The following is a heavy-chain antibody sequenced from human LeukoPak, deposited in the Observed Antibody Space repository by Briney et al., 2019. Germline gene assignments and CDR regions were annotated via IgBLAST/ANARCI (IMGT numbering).Heavy chain of an antibody. J-gene: IGHJ4*02. CDR1: GYTFTSFY. CDR2: INPSGGST. D-gene: IGHD5-12*01. CDR3: ANDLTRAVYSAYDFLPNLGN. Sequence: ASVKVSCKASGYTFTSFYMHWVRQAPGQGLEWMGIINPSGGSTTYAQKFQGRVTMTRDTSTSTVYMELSSLRSEDTAVYYCANDLTRAVYSAYDFLPNLGNWGQGTLVTVSS. V-gene: IGHV1-46*01.